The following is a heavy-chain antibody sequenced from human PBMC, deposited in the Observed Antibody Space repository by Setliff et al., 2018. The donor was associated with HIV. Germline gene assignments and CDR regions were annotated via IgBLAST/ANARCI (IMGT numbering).Heavy chain of an antibody. D-gene: IGHD7-27*01. CDR3: AHNINWGSDWYFDL. V-gene: IGHV2-5*02. J-gene: IGHJ2*01. Sequence: ESGPTLVNPTQTLTLTCTFSGFLFSTNRVGVGWIRQPPGKALEWLALIYWDDDKRYSPSLKSRLTITKGTSKNQEVLTMTNMDPVDTATYYCAHNINWGSDWYFDLWGRGTLVTVPQ. CDR2: IYWDDDK. CDR1: GFLFSTNRVG.